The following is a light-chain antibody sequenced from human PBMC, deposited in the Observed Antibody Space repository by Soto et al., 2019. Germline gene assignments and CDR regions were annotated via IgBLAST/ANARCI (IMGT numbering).Light chain of an antibody. Sequence: QLVLTQPPSVSGAPGQRVTISSTGSSSNVGAGYDVHWYQQLPGTAPKLLIYGNSNRPSGVPDRFSGSKSGTSASLAITGLQAEDEADYYCQSYDSSQSVVVFGGGTKLTVL. J-gene: IGLJ2*01. V-gene: IGLV1-40*01. CDR1: SSNVGAGYD. CDR3: QSYDSSQSVVV. CDR2: GNS.